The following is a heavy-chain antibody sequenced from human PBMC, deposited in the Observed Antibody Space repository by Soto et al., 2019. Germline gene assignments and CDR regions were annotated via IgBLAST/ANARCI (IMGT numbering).Heavy chain of an antibody. CDR3: ARTLNEWLLGLD. J-gene: IGHJ4*02. CDR2: ISAYNGNT. Sequence: ASVKVSCKASGYTFTSYGISWVRKAPGQGLEWMGWISAYNGNTNYAQKFQGRVTMTTDTSTSTAYMELRSLRSDDTAVYYCARTLNEWLLGLDWGQGTLVTVSS. D-gene: IGHD3-3*01. CDR1: GYTFTSYG. V-gene: IGHV1-18*01.